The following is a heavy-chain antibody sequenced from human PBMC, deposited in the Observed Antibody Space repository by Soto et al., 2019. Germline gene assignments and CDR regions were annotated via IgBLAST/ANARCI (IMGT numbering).Heavy chain of an antibody. V-gene: IGHV1-18*01. CDR3: ARDLYYYGSARYWYFDL. J-gene: IGHJ2*01. Sequence: QVQLVQSGAEVKKPGASVKVSCKASGYTFTSYGISWVRQAPGQGLEWMGWISAYNGNTNYAQKLQGRVTLTTDTSSRTAYMELRSLRSDYTAVYYCARDLYYYGSARYWYFDLWGRGTLVTVSS. CDR2: ISAYNGNT. D-gene: IGHD3-10*01. CDR1: GYTFTSYG.